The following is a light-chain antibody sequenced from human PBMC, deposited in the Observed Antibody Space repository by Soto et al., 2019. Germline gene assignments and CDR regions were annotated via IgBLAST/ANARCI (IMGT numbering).Light chain of an antibody. Sequence: VFTPSPSTLSFSPAERPTISCRAIQSVSSSYLAWYQQKPGQAPRLLIYGASSRATGIPDRFSGSGSGTDFTLTISRLEPEDFAVYYCQQYGSSPPITFGQGTRLEIK. J-gene: IGKJ5*01. CDR2: GAS. CDR3: QQYGSSPPIT. CDR1: QSVSSSY. V-gene: IGKV3-20*01.